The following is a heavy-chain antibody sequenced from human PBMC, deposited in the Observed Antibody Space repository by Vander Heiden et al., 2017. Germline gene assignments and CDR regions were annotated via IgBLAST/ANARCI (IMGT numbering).Heavy chain of an antibody. D-gene: IGHD2-15*01. J-gene: IGHJ6*02. CDR1: GFTFLSYD. CDR2: IGTAGDT. CDR3: AREFGYCSGGSCFSYGMDV. Sequence: EVQLVESGGGSVQPGGSLRLSCAASGFTFLSYDMPWVRQATGKGLEWVSAIGTAGDTYYPGSVKGRFTISRENAKNSLYLQMNSRRAGDTAVYYCAREFGYCSGGSCFSYGMDVWGQGTTVTVSS. V-gene: IGHV3-13*01.